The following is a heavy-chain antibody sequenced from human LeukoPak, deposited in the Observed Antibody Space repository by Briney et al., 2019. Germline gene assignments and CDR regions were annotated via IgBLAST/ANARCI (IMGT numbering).Heavy chain of an antibody. CDR1: GYTFTDYY. V-gene: IGHV1-2*02. Sequence: ASVKVSCKASGYTFTDYYMHWVRQAPGQGLEWMGWINPNSGGAYYARKFQGRVTMTRGTSISTAYVELSRLRSDDTAVYYCARGQMNSRIFDYWGQGTLVTVSS. J-gene: IGHJ4*02. CDR2: INPNSGGA. CDR3: ARGQMNSRIFDY. D-gene: IGHD2/OR15-2a*01.